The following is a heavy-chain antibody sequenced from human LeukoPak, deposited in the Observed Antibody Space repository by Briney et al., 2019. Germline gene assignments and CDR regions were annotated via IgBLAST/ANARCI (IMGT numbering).Heavy chain of an antibody. J-gene: IGHJ4*02. CDR1: GFTFTNYN. Sequence: ASVKVSCKASGFTFTNYNMHWVRQAPGQGLEWMGWINPNSGGTNYAQKFQGRVTMTRDTSISTAYMELSRLRSDDTAVYYCARVAVTTQGGLDYWGQGTLVTVSS. V-gene: IGHV1-2*02. CDR2: INPNSGGT. CDR3: ARVAVTTQGGLDY. D-gene: IGHD4-17*01.